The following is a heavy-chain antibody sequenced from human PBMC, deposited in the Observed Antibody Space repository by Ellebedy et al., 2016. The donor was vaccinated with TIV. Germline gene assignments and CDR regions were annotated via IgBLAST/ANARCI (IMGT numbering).Heavy chain of an antibody. J-gene: IGHJ4*02. CDR1: GVTFSNYA. D-gene: IGHD3-10*01. CDR2: IPYDGSYE. V-gene: IGHV3-30*02. CDR3: AKGYASGSFIFDF. Sequence: GESLKISCAASGVTFSNYAMHWVRQTPGKRLEWVAIIPYDGSYENYADSVKGRFTISRDNSKNTLYLQMTSLRAEDTAVYYCAKGYASGSFIFDFWGKGILVTVSS.